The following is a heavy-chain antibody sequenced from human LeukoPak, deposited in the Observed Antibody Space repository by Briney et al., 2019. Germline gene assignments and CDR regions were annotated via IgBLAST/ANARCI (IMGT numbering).Heavy chain of an antibody. CDR3: ARGDYDDSGSPIVTYYYYMDV. Sequence: SETLSLTCTVSGGSISSSSYYWGWIRQPPGKGLEWIGSIYYSGSTNYNPSLKSRVTISVDTSKNQFSLKLSSVTAADTAVYYCARGDYDDSGSPIVTYYYYMDVWDKGTTVTVSS. D-gene: IGHD4-17*01. J-gene: IGHJ6*03. CDR2: IYYSGST. V-gene: IGHV4-39*07. CDR1: GGSISSSSYY.